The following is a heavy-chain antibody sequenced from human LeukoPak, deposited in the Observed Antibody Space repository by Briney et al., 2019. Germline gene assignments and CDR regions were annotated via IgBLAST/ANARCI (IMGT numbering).Heavy chain of an antibody. Sequence: PSETLSLTCAVYGGSFSGYYWSWIRQPPGKGLEWIGEINHSGSTNYNPSLKSRVTISVDTSKNQFSLKLSSVTAADTAVYYCARNPILWFGEGNWFDPWGQGTLVTVSS. D-gene: IGHD3-10*01. V-gene: IGHV4-34*01. CDR2: INHSGST. J-gene: IGHJ5*02. CDR1: GGSFSGYY. CDR3: ARNPILWFGEGNWFDP.